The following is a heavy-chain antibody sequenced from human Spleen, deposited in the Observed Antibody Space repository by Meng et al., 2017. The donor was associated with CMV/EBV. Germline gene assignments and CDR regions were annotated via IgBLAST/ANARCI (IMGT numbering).Heavy chain of an antibody. CDR1: GFTFSGSG. D-gene: IGHD6-19*01. Sequence: SGFTFSGSGIPWVRQAPGKGLEWVAVIWYVGSKTYHSDSVKGRFTISRDNSKNTLYLQMNSLRAEDTAVYYCARNPGYSSGWYYFDHWGQGTLVTVSS. V-gene: IGHV3-33*01. CDR3: ARNPGYSSGWYYFDH. J-gene: IGHJ4*02. CDR2: IWYVGSKT.